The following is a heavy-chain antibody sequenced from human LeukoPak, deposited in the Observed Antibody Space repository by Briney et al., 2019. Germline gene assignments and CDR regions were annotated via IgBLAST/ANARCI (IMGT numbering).Heavy chain of an antibody. V-gene: IGHV3-53*01. D-gene: IGHD6-19*01. J-gene: IGHJ5*02. CDR1: GFTVSSDD. Sequence: TGGSLRLSCAASGFTVSSDDMSWVRHAPRTGMDWVSVIYSGGSTYYADSVKCRFTISRDNSKNTLYLQMNSLRAEDTAVYYCARARIAVAGTRWFDPWGQGTLVTVSS. CDR2: IYSGGST. CDR3: ARARIAVAGTRWFDP.